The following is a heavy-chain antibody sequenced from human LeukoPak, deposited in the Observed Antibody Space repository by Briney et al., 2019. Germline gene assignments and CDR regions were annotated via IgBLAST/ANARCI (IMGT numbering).Heavy chain of an antibody. CDR3: AGLRSPYYDSSRGYFDY. CDR2: IKQDGSEK. V-gene: IGHV3-7*01. Sequence: PGGSLRLSYAASGFTFSSYWMSWVRQAPGKGLEWVANIKQDGSEKYYVDSVKGRFTISRDNAKNSLYLQMNSLRAEDTAVYYCAGLRSPYYDSSRGYFDYWGQGTLVTVSS. CDR1: GFTFSSYW. J-gene: IGHJ4*02. D-gene: IGHD3-22*01.